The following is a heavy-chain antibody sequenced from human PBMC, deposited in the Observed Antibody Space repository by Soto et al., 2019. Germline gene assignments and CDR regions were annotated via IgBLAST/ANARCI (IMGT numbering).Heavy chain of an antibody. V-gene: IGHV3-48*02. Sequence: EVQLVESGGGLVQPGGPLRLPFAASGFSFSTYDMNWFAQAPGKGLEWVSYISSGGQTIKSTDSVKGRFTISRDNAKNSLYLQMSGLRDEDTGVYYCARDPQRGYSGMDVWGQGTTVTVSS. D-gene: IGHD2-2*01. CDR1: GFSFSTYD. CDR2: ISSGGQTI. CDR3: ARDPQRGYSGMDV. J-gene: IGHJ6*02.